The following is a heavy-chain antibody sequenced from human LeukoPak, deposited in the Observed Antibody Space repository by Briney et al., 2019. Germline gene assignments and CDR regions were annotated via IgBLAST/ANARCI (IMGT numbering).Heavy chain of an antibody. CDR3: ARGETLDY. CDR1: GGSISSYY. V-gene: IGHV4-59*01. D-gene: IGHD1-26*01. J-gene: IGHJ4*02. Sequence: PSETLSLTCTVSGGSISSYYWSWIRQPPGKGLEWIGYIYYSGSTNYNPSLKSRVTISVDTSKNQFSLKLSSVTAADTAVYYCARGETLDYWGQGTLVTVSS. CDR2: IYYSGST.